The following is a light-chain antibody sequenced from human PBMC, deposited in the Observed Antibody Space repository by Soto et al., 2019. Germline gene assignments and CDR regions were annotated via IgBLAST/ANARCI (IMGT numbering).Light chain of an antibody. Sequence: DIQMTQSPSTLSGSVGDRVTITCRASQTISSWLAWYQQKPGKAPKLLIYKASTLKSGVPSRFSGSGSGTEFTLTISSLQPDDFATYYCQHYNSYSEPFGQGTKMELK. J-gene: IGKJ1*01. CDR1: QTISSW. CDR2: KAS. CDR3: QHYNSYSEP. V-gene: IGKV1-5*03.